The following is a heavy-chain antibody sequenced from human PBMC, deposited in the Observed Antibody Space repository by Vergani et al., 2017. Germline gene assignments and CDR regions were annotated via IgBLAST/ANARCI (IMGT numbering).Heavy chain of an antibody. CDR3: ARWDDVDY. CDR1: GFTFSSYS. Sequence: EVQLVESGGGLVQPGGSLRIFCAASGFTFSSYSMNWVLQAPGKGLEWVSYISSSSSTIYYADSVKGRFTISRDNAKNSLYLQMNSLRAEYTAVYYCARWDDVDYWGQGTLVTVSS. V-gene: IGHV3-48*04. D-gene: IGHD1-26*01. CDR2: ISSSSSTI. J-gene: IGHJ4*02.